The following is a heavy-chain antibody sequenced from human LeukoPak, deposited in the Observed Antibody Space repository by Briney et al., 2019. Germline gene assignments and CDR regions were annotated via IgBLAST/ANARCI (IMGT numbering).Heavy chain of an antibody. V-gene: IGHV3-30*18. CDR3: AKGLGYCSSTSCYTGLDY. Sequence: QSGGSPRLSCAASGFTFSSYGMHWVRQAPGKGLEWVAVISYDGSNKYYADSVKGRFTISRDNSKNTLYLQMNSLRAEDTAVYYCAKGLGYCSSTSCYTGLDYWGQGTLVTVSS. J-gene: IGHJ4*02. D-gene: IGHD2-2*02. CDR1: GFTFSSYG. CDR2: ISYDGSNK.